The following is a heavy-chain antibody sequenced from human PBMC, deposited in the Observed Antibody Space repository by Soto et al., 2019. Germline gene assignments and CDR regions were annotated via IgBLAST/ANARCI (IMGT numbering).Heavy chain of an antibody. V-gene: IGHV1-69*01. D-gene: IGHD3-10*01. J-gene: IGHJ6*02. Sequence: SLKVSCKASGGSFRKHVISWGRQDTGQGLEWMGGIIPIFGTGNYAQKFQGRVTITADESTSTAYMEVSSLKSEDTAVYFCGRGTMRQGSCYLGIGVRGQVPTVTVSS. CDR3: GRGTMRQGSCYLGIGV. CDR2: IIPIFGTG. CDR1: GGSFRKHV.